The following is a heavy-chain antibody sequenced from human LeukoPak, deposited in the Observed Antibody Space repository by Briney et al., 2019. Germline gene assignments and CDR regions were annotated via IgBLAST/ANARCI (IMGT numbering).Heavy chain of an antibody. CDR3: ARVGYRYSINDWSRIGLGAYPTKYYYYMDV. V-gene: IGHV4-34*01. Sequence: PSETLSLTCAVYGGSFRDYSWSWIRQPPGKGLEWIGEINPSGGTNHNPSLMSRLSMSVDTSKNQISLRVSSVTAADTAVYYCARVGYRYSINDWSRIGLGAYPTKYYYYMDVWGKGTTVTVSS. CDR1: GGSFRDYS. CDR2: INPSGGT. J-gene: IGHJ6*03. D-gene: IGHD5-18*01.